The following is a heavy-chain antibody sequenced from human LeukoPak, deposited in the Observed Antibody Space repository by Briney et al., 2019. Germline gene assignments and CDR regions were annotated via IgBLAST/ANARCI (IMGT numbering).Heavy chain of an antibody. D-gene: IGHD3-10*01. CDR3: ARGGYGSGSYYAY. CDR2: ISSSGSTI. J-gene: IGHJ4*02. CDR1: GFTFSSYS. V-gene: IGHV3-48*04. Sequence: GGSLRLSCAASGFTFSSYSMNWVRQAPGKGLEWISYISSSGSTIYYADSVKGRFTISRDNAKNSLYLQMNSLRADDTAVYYCARGGYGSGSYYAYWGQGTLVTVSS.